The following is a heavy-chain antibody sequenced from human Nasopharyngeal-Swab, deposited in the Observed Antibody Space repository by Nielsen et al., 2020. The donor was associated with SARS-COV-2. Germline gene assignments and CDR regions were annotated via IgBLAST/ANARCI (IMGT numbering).Heavy chain of an antibody. J-gene: IGHJ6*02. D-gene: IGHD3-10*01. CDR1: GFTFSSYA. Sequence: GGSLRLSCAASGFTFSSYAMHWVRQAPGKGLEWVAVISYDGSNKYYADSVKGRFTISRDNSKNTLYLQMNGLRAEDTAVYYCAISFGESLMDVWGQGTTVTVSS. CDR2: ISYDGSNK. CDR3: AISFGESLMDV. V-gene: IGHV3-30-3*01.